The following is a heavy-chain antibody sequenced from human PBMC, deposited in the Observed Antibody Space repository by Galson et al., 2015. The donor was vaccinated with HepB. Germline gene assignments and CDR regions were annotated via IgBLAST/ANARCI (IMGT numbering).Heavy chain of an antibody. CDR2: ISAYNGNT. D-gene: IGHD3-3*01. J-gene: IGHJ6*03. CDR1: GYTFTSYG. CDR3: AREAGYYDFWSARVYYYYMDV. Sequence: SVKVSCKASGYTFTSYGISWVRQAPGQGLEWMGWISAYNGNTNYAQKLQGRVTMTTDTSTSTAYMELRSLRSDDTAVYYCAREAGYYDFWSARVYYYYMDVWGKGTTVTVSS. V-gene: IGHV1-18*04.